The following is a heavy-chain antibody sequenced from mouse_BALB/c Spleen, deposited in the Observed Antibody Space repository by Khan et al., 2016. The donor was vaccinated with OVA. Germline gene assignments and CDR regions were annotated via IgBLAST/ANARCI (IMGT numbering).Heavy chain of an antibody. D-gene: IGHD2-12*01. CDR3: ARPPYFSYSLDH. V-gene: IGHV9-3-1*01. Sequence: QIQLVQSGPEMKKPGETVQISCKASGYTFTNYGMNWVKQSPGKALKWMGWINTFTGEPTYADDFKGRFAFSLETSASTAYLQINNLKNEDTATYCCARPPYFSYSLDHWGQGTSVTVSS. CDR1: GYTFTNYG. CDR2: INTFTGEP. J-gene: IGHJ4*01.